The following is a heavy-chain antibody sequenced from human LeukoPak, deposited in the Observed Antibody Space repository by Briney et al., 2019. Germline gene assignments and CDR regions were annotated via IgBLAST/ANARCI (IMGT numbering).Heavy chain of an antibody. Sequence: GGSLRLSRSASGFTFSSFAMFWVRQAPGKGLEYVSGISSDGGRTNYADSVKARFTISRDNSKVTLYLQMTSPRPEDTAIYYCVKDPSGNYFYFDYWGQASLVSVSS. V-gene: IGHV3-64D*09. D-gene: IGHD1-26*01. CDR3: VKDPSGNYFYFDY. CDR1: GFTFSSFA. CDR2: ISSDGGRT. J-gene: IGHJ4*01.